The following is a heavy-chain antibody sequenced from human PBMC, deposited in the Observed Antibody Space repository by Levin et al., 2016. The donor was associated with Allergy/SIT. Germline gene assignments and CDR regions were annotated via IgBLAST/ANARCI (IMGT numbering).Heavy chain of an antibody. V-gene: IGHV3-21*01. D-gene: IGHD3-16*02. Sequence: GESLKISCAASGFTFSSYSMNWVRQAPGKGLEWVSSISSSSSYIYYADSVKGRFTISRDNAKNSLYLQMNSLRAEDTAVYYCARDYVWGSYRFPDYWGQGTLVTVSS. CDR1: GFTFSSYS. J-gene: IGHJ4*02. CDR3: ARDYVWGSYRFPDY. CDR2: ISSSSSYI.